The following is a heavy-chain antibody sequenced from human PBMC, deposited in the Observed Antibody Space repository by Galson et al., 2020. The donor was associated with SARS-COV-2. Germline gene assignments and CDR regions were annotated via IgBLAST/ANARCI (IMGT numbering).Heavy chain of an antibody. CDR3: ARQSPSLDFWSGYYNDY. V-gene: IGHV5-10-1*01. D-gene: IGHD3-3*01. CDR1: GYSFTSYW. CDR2: IDPSDSYT. Sequence: KIGESLKISCKGSGYSFTSYWISWVRQMPGKGLEWMGRIDPSDSYTNYSPSFQGHVTISADKSISTAYLQWSSLKASDTAMYYCARQSPSLDFWSGYYNDYWGQGTLVTVSS. J-gene: IGHJ4*02.